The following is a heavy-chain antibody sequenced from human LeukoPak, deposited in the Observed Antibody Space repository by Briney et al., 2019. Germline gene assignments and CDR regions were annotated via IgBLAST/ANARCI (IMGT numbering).Heavy chain of an antibody. CDR2: FIGSGGGT. Sequence: GGSLRASCAVSGITLSNYGMSWFRQAPGKGLEWVAGFIGSGGGTNYADSVKGRFTISRDNPKNTLSLQMNSLRAEDTAVYFCAKRGVVIRVILVGFHKEAYYFDSWGQGALVTVSS. D-gene: IGHD3-10*01. CDR1: GITLSNYG. V-gene: IGHV3-23*01. J-gene: IGHJ4*02. CDR3: AKRGVVIRVILVGFHKEAYYFDS.